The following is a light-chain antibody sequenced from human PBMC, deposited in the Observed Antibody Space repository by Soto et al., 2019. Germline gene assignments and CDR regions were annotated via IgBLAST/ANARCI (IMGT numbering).Light chain of an antibody. J-gene: IGLJ3*02. V-gene: IGLV1-44*01. Sequence: QSVLTQPPSASGTPGQRVTISCSGSRSNIGSNTVNWYQQLPGTAPKLLIYSNNQRPSGVPDRFSGSKSGTSASLAISGLQSEDEAEYYCAVWDDSLNGWVFGGGTQPTVL. CDR2: SNN. CDR3: AVWDDSLNGWV. CDR1: RSNIGSNT.